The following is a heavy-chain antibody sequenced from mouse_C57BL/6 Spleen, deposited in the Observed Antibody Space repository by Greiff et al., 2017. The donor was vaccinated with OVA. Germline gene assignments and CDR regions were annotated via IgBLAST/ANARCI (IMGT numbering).Heavy chain of an antibody. CDR2: INPSNGGT. D-gene: IGHD1-1*01. J-gene: IGHJ2*01. Sequence: QVQLQQPGTDLVKPGASVKLSCKASGYTFTSYWMHWVKQRPGQGLEWIGNINPSNGGTNYNEKFKSKATLTVDKSSSTAYMQLSSLTSEDSAVYYCAKTGGSSYRDYFDYWGQGTTLTVSS. CDR3: AKTGGSSYRDYFDY. V-gene: IGHV1-53*01. CDR1: GYTFTSYW.